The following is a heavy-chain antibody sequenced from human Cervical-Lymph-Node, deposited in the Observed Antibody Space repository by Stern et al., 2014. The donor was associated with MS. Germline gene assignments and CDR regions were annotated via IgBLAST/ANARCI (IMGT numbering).Heavy chain of an antibody. J-gene: IGHJ4*02. CDR2: IRYDGNNK. CDR1: GFTFSNYG. D-gene: IGHD1-7*01. Sequence: VQLVESGGGVVQPGRSLRLSCAASGFTFSNYGMHWVRQAPGKGLEWLAVIRYDGNNKYYADSVKGRFTISRDNSKNTLFLQMSSLTAEDTALYYCARGNWNYEGMGYWGQGTLVTVSS. V-gene: IGHV3-33*01. CDR3: ARGNWNYEGMGY.